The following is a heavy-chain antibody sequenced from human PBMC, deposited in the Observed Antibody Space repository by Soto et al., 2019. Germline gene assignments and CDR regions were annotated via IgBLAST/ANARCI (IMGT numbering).Heavy chain of an antibody. CDR3: AKDKALSGWYAFDY. CDR2: ISWNSGSI. CDR1: GFTFDDYA. D-gene: IGHD6-19*01. J-gene: IGHJ4*02. Sequence: EVQLVESGGGLVQPGRSLRLSCAASGFTFDDYAMHWVRQAPGKGLEWVSGISWNSGSIGYADSVKGRFTISRDNAKNSLYLQMKSLRPEDTALYYCAKDKALSGWYAFDYWGQGTLVTVSS. V-gene: IGHV3-9*01.